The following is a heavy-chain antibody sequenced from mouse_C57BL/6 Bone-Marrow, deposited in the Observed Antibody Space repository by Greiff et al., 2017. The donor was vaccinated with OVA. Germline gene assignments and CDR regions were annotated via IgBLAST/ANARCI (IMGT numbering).Heavy chain of an antibody. CDR3: GDYEGFDY. V-gene: IGHV1-9*01. D-gene: IGHD1-1*01. CDR2: ILPGSGST. Sequence: QVQLQQSGAELMKPGASVKLSCKATGYTFTGYWIEWVKQRPGHGLEWIGEILPGSGSTNYNEKFKGKATFTADTSSNTAYMHLSSLTNEGAGMYIRGDYEGFDYWGQGTLVTVSA. J-gene: IGHJ3*01. CDR1: GYTFTGYW.